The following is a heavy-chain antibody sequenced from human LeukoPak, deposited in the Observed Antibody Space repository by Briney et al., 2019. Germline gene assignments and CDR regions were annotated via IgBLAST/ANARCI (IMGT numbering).Heavy chain of an antibody. Sequence: ASVKVSCKASGYTFTSYDINWVRQATGQGLEWMGWMNPNSGNTGYAQKFQGRVAMTRNTSISTAYMELSSLRSEDTAVYYCARGLLDSSGWPFYYYYGMDVWGQGTTVTVSS. J-gene: IGHJ6*02. CDR2: MNPNSGNT. CDR3: ARGLLDSSGWPFYYYYGMDV. D-gene: IGHD6-19*01. V-gene: IGHV1-8*01. CDR1: GYTFTSYD.